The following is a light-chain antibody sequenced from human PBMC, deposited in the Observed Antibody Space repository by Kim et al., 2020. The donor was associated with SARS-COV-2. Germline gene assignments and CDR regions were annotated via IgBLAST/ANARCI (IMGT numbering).Light chain of an antibody. J-gene: IGLJ3*02. CDR3: QVWDVGHSV. CDR1: NIGSKD. Sequence: SVAPGQTARITCGGNNIGSKDVHWYRQKPGQAPVLVIYYDSNRPSGIPERFSGSNSGNTATLTISRVEAGDEADYFCQVWDVGHSVFGGGTQLTVL. CDR2: YDS. V-gene: IGLV3-21*04.